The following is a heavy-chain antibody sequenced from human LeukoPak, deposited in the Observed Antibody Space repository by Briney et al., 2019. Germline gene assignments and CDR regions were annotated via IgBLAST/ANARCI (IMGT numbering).Heavy chain of an antibody. CDR3: ARGVTSDWYFDV. J-gene: IGHJ2*01. D-gene: IGHD4-11*01. V-gene: IGHV4-4*07. CDR2: IYITGST. Sequence: SETLSLTCTVSGGSISGYYWSWIRQAAGEGLEYIGRIYITGSTNYNPSLKSRVTMSIDENQFSLKLHSVTAADTAVYYCARGVTSDWYFDVWGRGTLVTVSS. CDR1: GGSISGYY.